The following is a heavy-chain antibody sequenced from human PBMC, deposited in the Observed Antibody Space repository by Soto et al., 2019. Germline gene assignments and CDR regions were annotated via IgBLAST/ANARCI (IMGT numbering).Heavy chain of an antibody. CDR3: TGGVVPAATDSRGFDY. D-gene: IGHD2-2*01. Sequence: PGGSLRLSCAASGFTFSNAWMNWVRQAPGKGLEWVGRIKSKTDGGTTDYAAPVKGRFTISRGDSKNTLYLQMNSLKTEDTAVYYCTGGVVPAATDSRGFDYWGQGTLVTVSS. J-gene: IGHJ4*02. CDR2: IKSKTDGGTT. CDR1: GFTFSNAW. V-gene: IGHV3-15*07.